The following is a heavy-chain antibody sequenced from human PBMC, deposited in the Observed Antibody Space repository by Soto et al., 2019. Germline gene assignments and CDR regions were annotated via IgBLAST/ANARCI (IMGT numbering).Heavy chain of an antibody. CDR2: VFYTGFT. D-gene: IGHD1-20*01. CDR3: ATSQKGYNWNYFDH. V-gene: IGHV4-39*01. CDR1: GASISGSYYY. Sequence: SETLSLTCAVSGASISGSYYYWAWLRQSPGKGPEWIGSVFYTGFTSYNPSLESRVSVSVDTSKSQFFLKLSAVTAADTAVYYCATSQKGYNWNYFDHWGQGALVTVSS. J-gene: IGHJ4*02.